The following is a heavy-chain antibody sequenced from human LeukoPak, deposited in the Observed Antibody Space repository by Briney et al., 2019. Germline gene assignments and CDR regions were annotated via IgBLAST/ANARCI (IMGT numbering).Heavy chain of an antibody. CDR2: IDWDDDK. CDR3: ARYLAAAGTGFDY. Sequence: SGPALVKPTQTLTLTCTFSGFSLSTSGMCVSWIRQPPGKALEGLARIDWDDDKYYSTSLKTRLTISKDTSKNQVVLTMTDMDPVDTATYYCARYLAAAGTGFDYWGQGTLVTVSS. CDR1: GFSLSTSGMC. D-gene: IGHD6-13*01. V-gene: IGHV2-70*11. J-gene: IGHJ4*02.